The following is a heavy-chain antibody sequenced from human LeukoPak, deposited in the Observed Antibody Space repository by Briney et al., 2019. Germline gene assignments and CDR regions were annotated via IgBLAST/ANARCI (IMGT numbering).Heavy chain of an antibody. V-gene: IGHV3-30*02. Sequence: GGSLRLSCAASGFTFSSYGMHWVRQAPGKGLEWVAFIRYDGSNKLYADSVKGRFTISRDNSKNTLYLQMNSLRAEDTAVYYCAKDRLGRSGGYYWDYWGQGTLVTVSS. CDR3: AKDRLGRSGGYYWDY. J-gene: IGHJ4*02. CDR2: IRYDGSNK. D-gene: IGHD3-22*01. CDR1: GFTFSSYG.